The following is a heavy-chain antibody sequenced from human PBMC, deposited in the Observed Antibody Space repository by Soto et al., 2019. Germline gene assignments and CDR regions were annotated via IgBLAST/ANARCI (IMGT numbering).Heavy chain of an antibody. V-gene: IGHV1-69*06. CDR1: GSTFKNFA. CDR2: IVVMSNAA. D-gene: IGHD1-26*01. J-gene: IGHJ4*02. CDR3: ARAIKRWEVNYYFDY. Sequence: LLQSGAEVKEPGSSVRLSCQVSGSTFKNFAFSWVRQAPGQGPEWLGGIVVMSNAADYSQRFQDRVMMTADTSTSTLYMELGSLTFDDTAVYYCARAIKRWEVNYYFDYWGQGTLVTVSS.